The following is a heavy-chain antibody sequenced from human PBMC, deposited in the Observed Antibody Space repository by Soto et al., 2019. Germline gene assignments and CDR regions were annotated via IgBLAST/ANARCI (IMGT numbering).Heavy chain of an antibody. V-gene: IGHV4-38-2*01. Sequence: SETLSLTCVVSGYSISSGYHWGCIRQPPGKGLEYIGSIYHSGDSDYNPALKSRVTTSVDTSKNQFSLKLNSVTAADTAVYYCARHLYIEAFDIWGQGTLVTVSS. J-gene: IGHJ3*02. CDR1: GYSISSGYH. CDR2: IYHSGDS. CDR3: ARHLYIEAFDI. D-gene: IGHD1-20*01.